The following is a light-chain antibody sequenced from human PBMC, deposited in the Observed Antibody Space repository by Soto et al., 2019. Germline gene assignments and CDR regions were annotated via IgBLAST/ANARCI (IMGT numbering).Light chain of an antibody. CDR1: QGISSY. J-gene: IGKJ2*01. Sequence: AIRMTQSPSSLSASTGDRVTITCRASQGISSYIAWYQQKPGKAPKLLIYAASTLQSGVPSRFSGSGSGTDFTLTISCLQSEDFATYYCQQYYSYPRSFGQGTKLGIK. CDR3: QQYYSYPRS. V-gene: IGKV1-8*01. CDR2: AAS.